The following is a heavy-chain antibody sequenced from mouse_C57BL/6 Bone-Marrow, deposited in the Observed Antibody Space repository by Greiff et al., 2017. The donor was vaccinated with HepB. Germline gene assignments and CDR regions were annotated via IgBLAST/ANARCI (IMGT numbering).Heavy chain of an antibody. D-gene: IGHD2-1*01. CDR3: VRHEKMLTFHYYAMDY. Sequence: EVTLVESGGGLVQPKGSLKLSCAASGFSFNTYAMNWVRQAPGKGLEWVARIRSKSNNYATYYADSVKDRFTISRDDSESMLYLQMNNLKTEDTAMYYCVRHEKMLTFHYYAMDYWGQGTSVTVSS. CDR1: GFSFNTYA. CDR2: IRSKSNNYAT. V-gene: IGHV10-1*01. J-gene: IGHJ4*01.